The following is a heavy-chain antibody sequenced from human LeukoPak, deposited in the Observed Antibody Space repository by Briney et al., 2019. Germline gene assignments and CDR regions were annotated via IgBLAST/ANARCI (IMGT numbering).Heavy chain of an antibody. D-gene: IGHD3-10*01. CDR1: GYSFTSYW. Sequence: GESLQISCKGSGYSFTSYWISWGRRMPGKGLGWMGRIDPSDSYTNYSPSFQGHVTISADKSISTAYLQWSSLKASDTAMYYCARGGSGSYYGYNWFDPWGQGTLVTVSS. CDR2: IDPSDSYT. V-gene: IGHV5-10-1*01. CDR3: ARGGSGSYYGYNWFDP. J-gene: IGHJ5*02.